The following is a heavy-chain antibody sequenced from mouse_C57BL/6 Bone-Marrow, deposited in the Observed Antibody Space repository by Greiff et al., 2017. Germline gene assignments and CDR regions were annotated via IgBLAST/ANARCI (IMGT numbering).Heavy chain of an antibody. CDR3: AHYGISDYFDY. CDR2: ISYDGSN. D-gene: IGHD2-1*01. J-gene: IGHJ2*01. V-gene: IGHV3-6*01. CDR1: GYSITSGYY. Sequence: EVKLQESGPGLVKPSQSLSLTCSVTGYSITSGYYWNCIRQFPGNKLEWMGYISYDGSNNYNPSLKNRISITRDTSKNQFFLKLNSVTTEDTATYYCAHYGISDYFDYWGQGTTLTVSS.